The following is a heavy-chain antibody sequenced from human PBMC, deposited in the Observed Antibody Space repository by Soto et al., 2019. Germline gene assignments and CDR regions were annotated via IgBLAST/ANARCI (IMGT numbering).Heavy chain of an antibody. CDR3: ARAYYYDSSGTDAFDI. Sequence: ASVKVSCKASGGTFSSYAISWVRQAPGQGLEWMGGIIPIFGTANYAQKFQGRVTITADESTSTAYMELSSLRSEDTAVYYCARAYYYDSSGTDAFDIWGQGTMVTVSS. CDR2: IIPIFGTA. V-gene: IGHV1-69*13. J-gene: IGHJ3*02. CDR1: GGTFSSYA. D-gene: IGHD3-22*01.